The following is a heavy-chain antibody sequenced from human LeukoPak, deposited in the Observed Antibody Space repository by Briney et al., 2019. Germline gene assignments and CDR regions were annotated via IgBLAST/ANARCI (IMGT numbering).Heavy chain of an antibody. D-gene: IGHD5-12*01. Sequence: GESLKISCKGSGYSFTSYWISWVRQMPGKGLEWMGRIDPSDSYTNYSPSFQGHVTISADKSISTAYLQCSSLKASDTAMYYCARHEGYSGYDVNYFDYWGQGTLVTVSS. CDR2: IDPSDSYT. CDR3: ARHEGYSGYDVNYFDY. J-gene: IGHJ4*02. CDR1: GYSFTSYW. V-gene: IGHV5-10-1*01.